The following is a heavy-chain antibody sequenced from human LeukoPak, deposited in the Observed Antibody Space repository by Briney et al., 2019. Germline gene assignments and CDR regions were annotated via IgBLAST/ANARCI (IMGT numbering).Heavy chain of an antibody. D-gene: IGHD3-22*01. CDR2: ISAYNGKT. V-gene: IGHV1-18*01. J-gene: IGHJ5*02. Sequence: SSVKVSCKASRYTFTSYVISGVRQAPGQGLKWLGWISAYNGKTNYAQMLQGRITMTTDTATRPAYLEIRSLRSYETALYLCVRHLMIVSWWFYPWGQGTLVTVSS. CDR3: VRHLMIVSWWFYP. CDR1: RYTFTSYV.